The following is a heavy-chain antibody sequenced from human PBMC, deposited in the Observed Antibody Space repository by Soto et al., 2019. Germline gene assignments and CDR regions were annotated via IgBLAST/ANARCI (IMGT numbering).Heavy chain of an antibody. Sequence: SVKVSCKASGGTFSSYAISWVRQAPGQGLEWMGGIIPIFGTANYAQKFQGRVTITADESTSTAYMELSSLRSEDTAVYYCARGGGYCSSTSCHNWFDPWGQGTLVTVS. CDR1: GGTFSSYA. J-gene: IGHJ5*02. V-gene: IGHV1-69*13. CDR2: IIPIFGTA. CDR3: ARGGGYCSSTSCHNWFDP. D-gene: IGHD2-2*01.